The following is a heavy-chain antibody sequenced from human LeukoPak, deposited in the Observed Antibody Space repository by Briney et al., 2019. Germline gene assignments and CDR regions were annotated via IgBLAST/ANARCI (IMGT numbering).Heavy chain of an antibody. CDR2: IKDDGSDS. Sequence: GGSLRLSCAASGFPFRSYWMTWVRQAPGKGLEWLANIKDDGSDSYYSDSVKGRFTISRDNAKKLLYLQMNRLRAADTALYHCQGGRGWVTAGDYWGQGTLVTVSS. CDR1: GFPFRSYW. J-gene: IGHJ4*02. D-gene: IGHD2-21*02. V-gene: IGHV3-7*01. CDR3: QGGRGWVTAGDY.